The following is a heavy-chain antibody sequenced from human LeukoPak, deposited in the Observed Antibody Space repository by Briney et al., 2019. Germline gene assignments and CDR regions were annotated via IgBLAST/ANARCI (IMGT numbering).Heavy chain of an antibody. V-gene: IGHV3-30*18. J-gene: IGHJ4*02. D-gene: IGHD3-22*01. CDR3: AKENYYDSSGYYSSFDY. CDR1: GFTFSSYG. Sequence: GGSLRLSCAASGFTFSSYGIHWVRQAPGKGLEWVAVISYDGSNKYYADSVKGRFTISRDNSKNTLYLQMNSLRAEDTAVYYCAKENYYDSSGYYSSFDYWGQGTLVTVSS. CDR2: ISYDGSNK.